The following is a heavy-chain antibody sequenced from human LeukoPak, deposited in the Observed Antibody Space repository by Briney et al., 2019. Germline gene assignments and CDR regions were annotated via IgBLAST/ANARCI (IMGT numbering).Heavy chain of an antibody. CDR2: TYYGSN. J-gene: IGHJ3*02. Sequence: SQTLSLTCAISGDSVSSNSVAWNWIRQSPSRGLEWLGRTYYGSNVYAVSVNGRITINSDTSKNQYSLQLNSVTPEDTAVYYCARGVNSAFDIWGLGTMVTVSS. CDR3: ARGVNSAFDI. D-gene: IGHD3-10*01. V-gene: IGHV6-1*01. CDR1: GDSVSSNSVA.